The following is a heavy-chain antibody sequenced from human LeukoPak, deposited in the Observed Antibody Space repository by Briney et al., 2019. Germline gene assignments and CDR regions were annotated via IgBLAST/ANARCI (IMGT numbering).Heavy chain of an antibody. CDR3: AREREVVVGDV. V-gene: IGHV3-21*01. Sequence: GGSLRLSCAASGFTFSSYSMNWVRQAPGKGLEWVSSISSSSSYIYYADSVKGRFTISRDNAKNSLYLQMNSLRAEDTAVYYCAREREVVVGDVWGQGTTVTVSS. CDR1: GFTFSSYS. CDR2: ISSSSSYI. J-gene: IGHJ6*02. D-gene: IGHD2-15*01.